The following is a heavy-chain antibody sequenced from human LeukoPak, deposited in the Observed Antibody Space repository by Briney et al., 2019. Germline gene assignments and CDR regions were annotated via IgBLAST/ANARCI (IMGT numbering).Heavy chain of an antibody. D-gene: IGHD3-16*02. V-gene: IGHV3-23*01. J-gene: IGHJ4*02. CDR2: VSGSGVST. CDR1: GFTFNSYA. CDR3: TKAGGRYPPYDY. Sequence: GGSLRLPCAASGFTFNSYAMSWVRQAPGKGLEWVSTVSGSGVSTYLADSVKGRFTISRDNSKNTLYLQMNRLRAEDAALYYCTKAGGRYPPYDYWGQGTLVTVSS.